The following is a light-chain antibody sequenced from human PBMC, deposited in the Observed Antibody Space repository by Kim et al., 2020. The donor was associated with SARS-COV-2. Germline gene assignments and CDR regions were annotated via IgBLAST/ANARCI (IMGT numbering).Light chain of an antibody. V-gene: IGLV3-10*01. CDR2: EDS. J-gene: IGLJ3*02. CDR1: ALPKKY. CDR3: YSTDSSGNHRV. Sequence: SYELTQPLSVSVSPGQTARITCYGDALPKKYAYWYQQKSGQAPVLVMYEDSKRPSGIPERFSGSSSGTMATLTISGAQVEDEADYYCYSTDSSGNHRVFGGGTQLTVL.